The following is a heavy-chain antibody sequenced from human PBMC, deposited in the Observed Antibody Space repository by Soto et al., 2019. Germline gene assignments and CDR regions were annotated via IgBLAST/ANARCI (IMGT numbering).Heavy chain of an antibody. V-gene: IGHV4-4*02. CDR2: IYHSGNA. Sequence: SETLSLTCAVSGGSISSSNWWSWVRQPPGKGLEWIGEIYHSGNAYYSPSLTTRATISRDTSKNRVSLELRSVTAADTAVYYCARVNVTLDLWGLGTLVTVPS. D-gene: IGHD2-21*02. J-gene: IGHJ4*02. CDR1: GGSISSSNW. CDR3: ARVNVTLDL.